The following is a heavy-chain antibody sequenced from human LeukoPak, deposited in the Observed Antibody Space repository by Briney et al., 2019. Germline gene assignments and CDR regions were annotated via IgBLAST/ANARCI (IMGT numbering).Heavy chain of an antibody. V-gene: IGHV4-59*12. CDR3: ARVYFRFGYYYFDY. CDR1: GASISSYY. CDR2: IYYSGST. D-gene: IGHD3-16*01. Sequence: PSQTLSLTCTVSGASISSYYWSWIRQPPGKGLEWIGYIYYSGSTNYNPSLKSRVTISVDTSKNQFSLNLSSVTAADTAVYYCARVYFRFGYYYFDYWGQGTLVTVSS. J-gene: IGHJ4*02.